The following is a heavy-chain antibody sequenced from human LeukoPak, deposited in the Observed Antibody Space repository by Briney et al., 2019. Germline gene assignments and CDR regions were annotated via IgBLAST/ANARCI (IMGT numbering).Heavy chain of an antibody. D-gene: IGHD1-1*01. Sequence: ASVKVSCKASGYTFTNYGISWVRQAPGQGLEWMGWSGPYNGNTNYAQKFQDRITMTTDTSTSTAYMELRGLRSDDTAMYYCARRAPGKLAADYWGQGTLVTVSS. CDR1: GYTFTNYG. J-gene: IGHJ4*02. CDR3: ARRAPGKLAADY. CDR2: SGPYNGNT. V-gene: IGHV1-18*01.